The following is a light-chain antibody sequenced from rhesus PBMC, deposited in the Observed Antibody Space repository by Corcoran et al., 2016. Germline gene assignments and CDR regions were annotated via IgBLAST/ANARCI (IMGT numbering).Light chain of an antibody. Sequence: DIQMTQSPSSLSASVGDTVTITCRASQGIGNFLAWYKQKPGKAPKPLIFSASTLEGGVPSRFSGSGYGTEFTLTITSLQPEDFAIYYCQQHNNFPRTFGQGTKVEIQ. V-gene: IGKV1S14*01. CDR3: QQHNNFPRT. CDR2: SAS. J-gene: IGKJ1*01. CDR1: QGIGNF.